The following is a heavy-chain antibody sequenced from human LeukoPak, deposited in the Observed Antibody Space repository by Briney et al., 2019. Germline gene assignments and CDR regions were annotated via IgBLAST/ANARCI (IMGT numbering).Heavy chain of an antibody. V-gene: IGHV3-7*01. D-gene: IGHD3-3*01. CDR3: ARGGATTFGLWGNAFDI. Sequence: GGSLRLSCAASGFTFNDYWMTWVRQAPGKGLEWVANIKQDGSEKYYVDSVKGRFTISRDNAKNSLYLQMNSLRAEDTAVYYCARGGATTFGLWGNAFDIWGQGTMVTDSS. CDR1: GFTFNDYW. CDR2: IKQDGSEK. J-gene: IGHJ3*02.